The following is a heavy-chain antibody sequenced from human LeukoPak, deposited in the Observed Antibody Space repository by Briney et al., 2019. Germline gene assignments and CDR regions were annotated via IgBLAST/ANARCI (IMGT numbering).Heavy chain of an antibody. J-gene: IGHJ4*02. CDR3: ASADGSGYRYY. CDR2: IDSGGGST. V-gene: IGHV3-23*01. Sequence: GGSLRLSCVASEYTFSNYAMSWVRQAPGKGLEWVSSIDSGGGSTYYADSVKGRFTISRDNSKNTLYLQMNSLRAEDTAIYYCASADGSGYRYYWGQGTPVTVSS. CDR1: EYTFSNYA. D-gene: IGHD3-22*01.